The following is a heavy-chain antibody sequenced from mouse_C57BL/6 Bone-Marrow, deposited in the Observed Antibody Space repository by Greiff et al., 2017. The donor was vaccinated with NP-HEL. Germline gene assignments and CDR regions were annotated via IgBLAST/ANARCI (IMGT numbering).Heavy chain of an antibody. J-gene: IGHJ1*03. V-gene: IGHV10-1*01. CDR3: VRDYYWYFDV. CDR2: IRSKSNNYAT. CDR1: GFSFNTYA. D-gene: IGHD2-4*01. Sequence: EVKLQESGGGLVQPKGSLKLSCAASGFSFNTYAMNWVRQAPGKGLEWVARIRSKSNNYATYYADSVKDRFTISRDDSESMLYLQMNNLKTEDTAMYYCVRDYYWYFDVWGTGTTVTVSS.